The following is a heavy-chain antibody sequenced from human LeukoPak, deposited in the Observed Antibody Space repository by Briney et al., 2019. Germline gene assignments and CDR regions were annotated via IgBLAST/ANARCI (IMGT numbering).Heavy chain of an antibody. CDR3: TTDREDGPSSSWYRSGRFDY. CDR2: IKSKTDGGTT. J-gene: IGHJ4*02. Sequence: SGGSLRLSCAASGFTFSNAWMSWVRQAPGKGLEWVGRIKSKTDGGTTDYAATVKGRFTISRDDSKNTLYLQMNSLKTEDTAVYYCTTDREDGPSSSWYRSGRFDYWGQGTLVTVSS. V-gene: IGHV3-15*01. CDR1: GFTFSNAW. D-gene: IGHD6-13*01.